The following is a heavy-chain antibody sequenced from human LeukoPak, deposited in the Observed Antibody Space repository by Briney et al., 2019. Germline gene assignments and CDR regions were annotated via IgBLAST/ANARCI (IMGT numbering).Heavy chain of an antibody. CDR3: VKSIGSSTWYVNFDC. CDR2: VSSNGGRT. D-gene: IGHD6-13*01. V-gene: IGHV3-64D*06. Sequence: GGSLRLSCSASGFTFSNYAMHWVRQAPGKGLECVSGVSSNGGRTYHADSVKGRFTISRDNSKNKLDLQMSSLRAEDTAVYYCVKSIGSSTWYVNFDCWGQGILVTVSS. J-gene: IGHJ4*02. CDR1: GFTFSNYA.